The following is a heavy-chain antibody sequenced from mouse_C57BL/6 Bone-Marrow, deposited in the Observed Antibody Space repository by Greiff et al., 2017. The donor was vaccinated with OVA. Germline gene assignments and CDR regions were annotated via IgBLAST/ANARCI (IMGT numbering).Heavy chain of an antibody. J-gene: IGHJ2*01. CDR1: GYTFTSYW. Sequence: QVQLQQPGAELVKPGASVKLSCKASGYTFTSYWMQWVKQRPGQGLEWIGEIDPSDSYTNYNQKFKGKATLTVDTSSSTAYMQRSSLTSEDSAVYYCARYYYGSSDYWGQGTTLTVSS. V-gene: IGHV1-50*01. CDR2: IDPSDSYT. CDR3: ARYYYGSSDY. D-gene: IGHD1-1*01.